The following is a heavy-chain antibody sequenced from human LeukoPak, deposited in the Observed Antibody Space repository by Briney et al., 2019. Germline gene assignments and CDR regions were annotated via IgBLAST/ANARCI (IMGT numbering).Heavy chain of an antibody. CDR3: SRDTNVVVLTPGYYYYGMDV. CDR2: IRSKTYGATT. V-gene: IGHV3-49*04. D-gene: IGHD2-2*01. Sequence: GGSLRLSCTASGFSFGDYAMSWVRQAPGKGLEWVGFIRSKTYGATTEYAASVKGRFTISRDDSKSIAYLQMNSLKTDDTAVDYCSRDTNVVVLTPGYYYYGMDVWGQGTTVIVSS. CDR1: GFSFGDYA. J-gene: IGHJ6*02.